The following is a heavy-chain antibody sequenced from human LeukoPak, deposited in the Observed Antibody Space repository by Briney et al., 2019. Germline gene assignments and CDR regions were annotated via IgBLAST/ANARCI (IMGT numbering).Heavy chain of an antibody. J-gene: IGHJ5*02. CDR3: ARVMAARREDLNWFDP. V-gene: IGHV4-31*03. CDR1: GGSISSGGYY. D-gene: IGHD6-6*01. Sequence: SETLSLTCTVSGGSISSGGYYWSWIRQHPGKGLEWIGYIYYSGSTYYNPSLKSRVTISVDTSKNQFSLNLTSVNAADTAVYYCARVMAARREDLNWFDPWGQGTLVTVSS. CDR2: IYYSGST.